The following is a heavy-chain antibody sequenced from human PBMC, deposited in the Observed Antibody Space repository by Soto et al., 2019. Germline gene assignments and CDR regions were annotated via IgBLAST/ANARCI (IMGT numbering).Heavy chain of an antibody. CDR1: GGNFSSYA. D-gene: IGHD3-22*01. V-gene: IGHV1-69*06. J-gene: IGHJ4*02. CDR3: ARAVVGGPPNRRVVVTHFDY. CDR2: IIPIFGTA. Sequence: GASVKVSCKASGGNFSSYAISWVRQAPGQGLEWMGGIIPIFGTANYAQKFQGRVTITADKSTSTAYMELSSLRSEDTAVYYCARAVVGGPPNRRVVVTHFDYWGQGTLVTVSS.